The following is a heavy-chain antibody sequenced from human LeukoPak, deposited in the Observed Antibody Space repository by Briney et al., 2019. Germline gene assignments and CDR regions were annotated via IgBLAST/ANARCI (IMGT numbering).Heavy chain of an antibody. J-gene: IGHJ4*02. CDR2: ISGSGGIT. D-gene: IGHD6-25*01. V-gene: IGHV3-23*01. Sequence: GGSLRLSCAASGFIFGDYGMNWVRQAPGRKGLQWISGISGSGGITYYAEPVKGRFTISRDNSRNTLYLEMNSLRGEDTAVYYCAKAETGLAAAGHFDYWGQGTLVTVSS. CDR1: GFIFGDYG. CDR3: AKAETGLAAAGHFDY.